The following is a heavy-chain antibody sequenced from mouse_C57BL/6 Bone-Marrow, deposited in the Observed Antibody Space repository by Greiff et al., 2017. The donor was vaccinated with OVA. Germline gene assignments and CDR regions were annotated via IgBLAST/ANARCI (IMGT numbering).Heavy chain of an antibody. CDR3: TVVYAVYLYWYFDV. D-gene: IGHD2-3*01. V-gene: IGHV1-5*01. J-gene: IGHJ1*03. CDR2: IYPGNSDT. Sequence: EVQLQQSGTVLARPGASVKMSCKTSGYTFTSYWMHWVKQRPGQGLEWIGAIYPGNSDTSYNQKFKGKAKLTAVTSASTAYMELSSLTNEDSAVFYCTVVYAVYLYWYFDVWGTGTTVTVSS. CDR1: GYTFTSYW.